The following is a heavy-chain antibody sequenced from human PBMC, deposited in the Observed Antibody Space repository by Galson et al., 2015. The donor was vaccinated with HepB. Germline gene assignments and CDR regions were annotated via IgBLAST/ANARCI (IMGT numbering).Heavy chain of an antibody. V-gene: IGHV3-48*01. CDR1: GFTFSSYS. Sequence: SLRLSCAASGFTFSSYSMDWVRQAPGKGLEWVSYISSSSSTIYYADSVKGRFTISRDNAKNSLYLQMNSLRAEDTAVYYCARDDYGDYVPGEANYYYYYGMDVWGQGTTVTVSS. J-gene: IGHJ6*02. CDR3: ARDDYGDYVPGEANYYYYYGMDV. CDR2: ISSSSSTI. D-gene: IGHD4-17*01.